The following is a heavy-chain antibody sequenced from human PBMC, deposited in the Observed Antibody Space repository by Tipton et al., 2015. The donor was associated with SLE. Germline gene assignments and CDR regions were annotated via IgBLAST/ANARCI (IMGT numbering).Heavy chain of an antibody. V-gene: IGHV3-21*01. D-gene: IGHD6-13*01. CDR3: ARDCSSWSFFDY. CDR2: ISSSSSYI. CDR1: GFTFSSYS. J-gene: IGHJ4*02. Sequence: GSLRLSCAASGFTFSSYSMNWVRQAPGKGLEWVSSISSSSSYIYYADSVKGRFTISRDNAKNTRYLQMNSLRAEDTAVYYCARDCSSWSFFDYWGQGTLVTVSS.